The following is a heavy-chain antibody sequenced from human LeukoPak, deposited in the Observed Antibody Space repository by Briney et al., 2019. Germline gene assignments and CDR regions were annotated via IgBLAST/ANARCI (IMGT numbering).Heavy chain of an antibody. Sequence: SETLSLTCTVSGGSISNYYWSWIRQPPGKGLEWIGYIYYSGSTNYNPSPKSRRTISVDTPKHHFSLRLTSVTAADTAVYYCARHSETCSGGSCFLDYFDYWGQGTLVTVSS. CDR1: GGSISNYY. J-gene: IGHJ4*02. D-gene: IGHD2-15*01. V-gene: IGHV4-59*08. CDR2: IYYSGST. CDR3: ARHSETCSGGSCFLDYFDY.